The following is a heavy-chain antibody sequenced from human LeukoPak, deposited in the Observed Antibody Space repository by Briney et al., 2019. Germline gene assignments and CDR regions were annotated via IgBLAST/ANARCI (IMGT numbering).Heavy chain of an antibody. CDR3: ARREIAVAGIISWLDP. V-gene: IGHV4-34*01. CDR1: GGSFSGYY. Sequence: SETLSLTCAVYGGSFSGYYWSWIRQPPGKGLEWIGEINHSGSTNYNPSLKSRVTISVDTSKNQFSLKLSSVTAADTAVYYCARREIAVAGIISWLDPWGQGTLVTVSS. D-gene: IGHD6-19*01. J-gene: IGHJ5*02. CDR2: INHSGST.